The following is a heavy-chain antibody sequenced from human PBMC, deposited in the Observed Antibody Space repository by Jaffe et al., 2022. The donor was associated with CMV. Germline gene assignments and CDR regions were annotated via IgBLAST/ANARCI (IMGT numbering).Heavy chain of an antibody. Sequence: QVQLVQSGAEVKKPGASVKVSCKASGYTFTSYYMHWVRQAPGQGLEWMGIINPSGGSTSYAQKFQGRVTMTRDTSTSTVYMELSSLRSEDTAVYYCARARAAAVLPADFFDYWGQGTLVTVSS. V-gene: IGHV1-46*01. CDR2: INPSGGST. CDR3: ARARAAAVLPADFFDY. D-gene: IGHD6-13*01. CDR1: GYTFTSYY. J-gene: IGHJ4*02.